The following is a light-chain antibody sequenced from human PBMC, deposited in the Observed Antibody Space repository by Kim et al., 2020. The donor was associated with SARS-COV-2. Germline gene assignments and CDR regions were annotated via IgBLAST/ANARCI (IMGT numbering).Light chain of an antibody. J-gene: IGLJ2*01. V-gene: IGLV2-14*03. CDR2: DVV. Sequence: GQSIPMSCSGASSDVGNFDSVSWYQQHPGKAPKLLIYDVVKRASGVSSRFSAFKSGDTASLIISGLQAEDEANYYCSSYTSSTKVIFGGGTQLTVL. CDR3: SSYTSSTKVI. CDR1: SSDVGNFDS.